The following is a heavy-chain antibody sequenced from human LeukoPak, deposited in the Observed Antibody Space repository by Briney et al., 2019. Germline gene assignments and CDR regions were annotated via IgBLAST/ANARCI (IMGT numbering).Heavy chain of an antibody. CDR3: AKSPLVRLPCRYFDY. V-gene: IGHV3-23*01. CDR1: GFTVSSNY. D-gene: IGHD5-18*01. CDR2: ISGSGGST. J-gene: IGHJ4*02. Sequence: GGSLRLSCAASGFTVSSNYMSWVRQAPGKGLEWVSAISGSGGSTYYADSVKGRFTISRDNSKNTLYLQMNSLRAEDTAVYYCAKSPLVRLPCRYFDYWGQGTLVTVSS.